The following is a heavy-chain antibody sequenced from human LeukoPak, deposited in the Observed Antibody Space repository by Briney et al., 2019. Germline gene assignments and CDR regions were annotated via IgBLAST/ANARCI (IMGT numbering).Heavy chain of an antibody. D-gene: IGHD5-12*01. Sequence: GGSLRLSCVASGFTVSSFYMSWVRQAPGKGLEWVSVIYTGGGTFYADSVKGRFTISRDNSKNTLFLQMDSLRAEDTAVYYCARARGYSGYESKWYFYGMDVWGQGTLVTVSS. V-gene: IGHV3-53*01. CDR3: ARARGYSGYESKWYFYGMDV. J-gene: IGHJ6*02. CDR1: GFTVSSFY. CDR2: IYTGGGT.